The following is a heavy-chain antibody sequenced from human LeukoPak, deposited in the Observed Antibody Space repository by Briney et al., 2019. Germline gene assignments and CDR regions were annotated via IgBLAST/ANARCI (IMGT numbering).Heavy chain of an antibody. CDR2: IYYSGST. D-gene: IGHD4-17*01. CDR1: GGSISSSSYY. J-gene: IGHJ4*02. V-gene: IGHV4-39*01. Sequence: SETLSPIXTVSGGSISSSSYYWGWVRQPPGKGLEWIGSIYYSGSTYYNPPLKSRVTISVDTSKNQFSLKLSSVTAADTAVYYCARSNYGDFDYWGQGTLVTVSS. CDR3: ARSNYGDFDY.